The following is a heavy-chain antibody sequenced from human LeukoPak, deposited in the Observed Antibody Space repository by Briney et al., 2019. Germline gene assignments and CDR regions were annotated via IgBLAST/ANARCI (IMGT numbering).Heavy chain of an antibody. CDR3: TRLHLG. Sequence: GGSLKLSCAASGFTFSGSAMYRVRQASGKGLEWVGHIRSKTNSYATIYAASVKGRFTISRDDSKNTAYLQMNSLKTEDTAVYYCTRLHLGWGQGTLVTVSS. J-gene: IGHJ4*02. CDR2: IRSKTNSYAT. CDR1: GFTFSGSA. V-gene: IGHV3-73*01. D-gene: IGHD1-26*01.